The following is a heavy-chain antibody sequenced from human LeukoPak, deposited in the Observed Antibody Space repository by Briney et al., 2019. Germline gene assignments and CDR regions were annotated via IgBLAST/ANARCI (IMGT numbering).Heavy chain of an antibody. V-gene: IGHV3-30*04. J-gene: IGHJ4*02. CDR3: ARDVDYFDY. CDR2: ISYDGSNK. CDR1: GFIFSSYA. Sequence: PGGSLRLSCAASGFIFSSYAMHWVRQAPVSGLEWVAVISYDGSNKYYADSVKGRFTISRDNSKNTLYLQMNSLRAEDTAVYYCARDVDYFDYWGQGTLVTVSS.